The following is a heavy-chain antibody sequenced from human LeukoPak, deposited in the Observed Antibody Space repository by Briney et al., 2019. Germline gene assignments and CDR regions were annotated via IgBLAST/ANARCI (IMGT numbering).Heavy chain of an antibody. CDR2: IYYSGST. CDR1: GGSISSYY. CDR3: ARAKITMVVVVPRGWFDP. D-gene: IGHD3-22*01. J-gene: IGHJ5*02. V-gene: IGHV4-59*12. Sequence: SETLSLTCTVSGGSISSYYWSWIRQPPGKGLEWIGYIYYSGSTYYNAPLKSRVSISVDTSKNQFSLKLNSVTAADTAVYYCARAKITMVVVVPRGWFDPWGQGTLVTVSS.